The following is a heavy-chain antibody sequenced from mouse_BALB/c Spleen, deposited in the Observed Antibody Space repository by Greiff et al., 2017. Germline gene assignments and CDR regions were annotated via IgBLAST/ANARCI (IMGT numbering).Heavy chain of an antibody. J-gene: IGHJ3*01. CDR1: GFNIKDTY. CDR3: AREDMITTRAWFAY. V-gene: IGHV14-3*02. Sequence: EVQLQQSGAELVKPGASVKLSCTASGFNIKDTYMHWVKQRPEQGLEWIGRIDPANGNTKYDPKFQGKATITADTSSNTAYLQLSSLTSEDTAVYYCAREDMITTRAWFAYWGQGTLVTVSA. CDR2: IDPANGNT. D-gene: IGHD2-4*01.